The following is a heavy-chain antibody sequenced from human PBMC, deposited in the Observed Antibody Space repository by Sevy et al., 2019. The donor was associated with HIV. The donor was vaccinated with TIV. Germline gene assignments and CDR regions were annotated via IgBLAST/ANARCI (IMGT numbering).Heavy chain of an antibody. CDR3: ARDGVPAARPYNWFDP. CDR2: INPNSGGT. Sequence: APVKVSCKASGYTFTGYYMHWVRQAPGQGLEWMGWINPNSGGTNYAQKFQGRVTMTRDTSISTAYMELSRLRSDDTAVYYCARDGVPAARPYNWFDPWGQGTLVTVSS. V-gene: IGHV1-2*02. CDR1: GYTFTGYY. D-gene: IGHD2-2*01. J-gene: IGHJ5*02.